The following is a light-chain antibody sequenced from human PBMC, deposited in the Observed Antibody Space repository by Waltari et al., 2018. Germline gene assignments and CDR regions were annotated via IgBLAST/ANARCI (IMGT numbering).Light chain of an antibody. V-gene: IGKV1-12*01. CDR3: LQYSSSPFT. CDR1: QSISSW. CDR2: KAS. Sequence: DIQMTQSTSYLSASVGDTVNITCRASQSISSWLDWYQQKPGKAPKLLIYKASSLQSGVPSRFSGSGSGTEFTLTISSLQPEDFATYYCLQYSSSPFTFGPGTKLDIK. J-gene: IGKJ3*01.